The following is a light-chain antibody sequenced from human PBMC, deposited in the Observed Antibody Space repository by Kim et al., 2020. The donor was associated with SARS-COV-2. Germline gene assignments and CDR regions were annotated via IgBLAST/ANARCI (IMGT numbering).Light chain of an antibody. V-gene: IGKV3-11*01. J-gene: IGKJ4*02. Sequence: EIVLTQSPATLSLSPGERATLSCRASQSVGSYLAWYQQRPGQAPRLLIYDASNRATGSPARFSGSGSGTDFTLTINSLEPEDFAVYYCQQRDNWPTVTFGGGTKVEIK. CDR1: QSVGSY. CDR2: DAS. CDR3: QQRDNWPTVT.